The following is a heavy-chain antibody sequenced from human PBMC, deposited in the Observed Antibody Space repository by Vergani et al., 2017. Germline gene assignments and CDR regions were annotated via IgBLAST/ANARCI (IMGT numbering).Heavy chain of an antibody. CDR1: GGTFSSYA. V-gene: IGHV1-69*01. CDR3: TTYDSSGYYFDY. D-gene: IGHD3-22*01. J-gene: IGHJ4*02. CDR2: IIPIFGTA. Sequence: QVQLVQSGAEVKKPGSSVTVSCKASGGTFSSYAVSWVRQAPGQGLEWMGGIIPIFGTANYAQKFQGRVTSTADESTSTAYMQLSSLRSEDTAVYYCTTYDSSGYYFDYWGQGTLVTVSS.